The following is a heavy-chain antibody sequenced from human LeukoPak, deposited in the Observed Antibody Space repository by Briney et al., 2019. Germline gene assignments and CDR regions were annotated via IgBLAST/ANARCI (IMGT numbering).Heavy chain of an antibody. CDR3: ARGGGLEFDY. Sequence: SETLSLTCAVYGGSFSGYYWSWIRQPPGKGLEWIGEINHSGSTNYNPSLKSRVTISVDTSKNQFSLKLSSVTAADTAVYYCARGGGLEFDYRGQGTLVTVSS. V-gene: IGHV4-34*01. J-gene: IGHJ4*02. CDR1: GGSFSGYY. D-gene: IGHD3-16*01. CDR2: INHSGST.